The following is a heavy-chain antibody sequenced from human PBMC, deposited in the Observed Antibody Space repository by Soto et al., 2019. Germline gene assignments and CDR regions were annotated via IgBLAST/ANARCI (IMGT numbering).Heavy chain of an antibody. Sequence: EVQLVESGGGLIQPGGSLRLSCAASGFTVSSNYMSWVRQAPGKGLEWVSVIYSGGSTYDADSVKGRFTISRDNSKNTPYLQMNSLRAEDTAVYYCATHSSSHPKYYYYGMDVCGQGTTVTVSS. CDR3: ATHSSSHPKYYYYGMDV. V-gene: IGHV3-53*01. D-gene: IGHD6-13*01. CDR2: IYSGGST. J-gene: IGHJ6*02. CDR1: GFTVSSNY.